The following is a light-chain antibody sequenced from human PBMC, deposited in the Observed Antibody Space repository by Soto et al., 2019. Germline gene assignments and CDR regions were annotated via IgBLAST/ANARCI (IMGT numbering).Light chain of an antibody. Sequence: EIVFTQSPDTLSLSPGERATLSCWASHSVTTHLAWFQQRPGQTPRLLIYDASTRAPGIPARFSGRGSGADFTLTISSLEPEEFAVYYCQQRSDSITVGQGTRLEIK. CDR1: HSVTTH. CDR3: QQRSDSIT. V-gene: IGKV3-11*01. J-gene: IGKJ5*01. CDR2: DAS.